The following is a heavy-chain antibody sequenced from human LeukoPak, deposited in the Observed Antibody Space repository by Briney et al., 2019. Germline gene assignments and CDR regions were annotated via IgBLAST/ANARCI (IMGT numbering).Heavy chain of an antibody. D-gene: IGHD4-23*01. V-gene: IGHV4-59*08. CDR2: IYYTGDT. CDR3: ARLWGPCGGNSETDAFDI. CDR1: GGSISSYY. Sequence: SGTPSLTCTVSGGSISSYYWSWIRQPPGKGLEWLGYIYYTGDTHYIPSLKRRVTISVDTSKNQFSLKPSSVTAADTAVYYCARLWGPCGGNSETDAFDIWGQGTMVSVS. J-gene: IGHJ3*02.